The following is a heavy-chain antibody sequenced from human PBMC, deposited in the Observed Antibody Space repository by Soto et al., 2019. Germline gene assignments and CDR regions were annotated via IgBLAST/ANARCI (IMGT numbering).Heavy chain of an antibody. CDR1: GYTFTGYY. CDR2: INPNSGGT. CDR3: ARDIFGEGSAAGRDY. D-gene: IGHD6-13*01. Sequence: QVQLVQSGAEVKKSGASVKVSCKASGYTFTGYYMHWVRQAPGQGLEWMGWINPNSGGTNYAKKFQGRVTMTRDTSISTAYMELSRLRSDDTAVYYCARDIFGEGSAAGRDYWGQGTLVTVSS. J-gene: IGHJ4*02. V-gene: IGHV1-2*02.